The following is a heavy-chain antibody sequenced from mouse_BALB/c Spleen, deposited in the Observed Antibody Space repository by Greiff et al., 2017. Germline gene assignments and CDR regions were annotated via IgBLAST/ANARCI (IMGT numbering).Heavy chain of an antibody. J-gene: IGHJ3*01. CDR3: ARGGDYYYGSMAWFAY. CDR1: GFTFSSFG. D-gene: IGHD1-1*01. Sequence: EVHLVESGGGLVQPGGSRKLSCAASGFTFSSFGMHWVRQAPEKGLEWVAYISSGSSTIYYADTVKGRFTISRDNPKNTLFLQMTSLRSEDTAMYYCARGGDYYYGSMAWFAYWGQGTLVTVSA. V-gene: IGHV5-17*02. CDR2: ISSGSSTI.